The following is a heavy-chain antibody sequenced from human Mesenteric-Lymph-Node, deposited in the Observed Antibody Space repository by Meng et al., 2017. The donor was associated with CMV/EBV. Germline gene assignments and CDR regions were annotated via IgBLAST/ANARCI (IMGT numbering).Heavy chain of an antibody. V-gene: IGHV4-34*01. CDR2: INHSGST. J-gene: IGHJ5*02. Sequence: GSFSGYYWSWIRQPPGKGLEWIGEINHSGSTNYNPSLKSRVTISVDTSKNQFSLKLSSVTAADTAVYYCARGITIIGVAPLRWFDPWGQGTLVTVSS. CDR1: GSFSGYY. D-gene: IGHD3-3*01. CDR3: ARGITIIGVAPLRWFDP.